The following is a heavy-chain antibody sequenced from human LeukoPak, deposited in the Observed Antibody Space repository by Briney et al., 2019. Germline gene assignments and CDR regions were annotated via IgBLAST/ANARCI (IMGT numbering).Heavy chain of an antibody. V-gene: IGHV3-30*03. J-gene: IGHJ6*02. CDR3: ARAVRGGSYYISYYYYGMDV. Sequence: GGSLRLSCAASGFTFSSYGMPWVRQAPGKGLEWVAVISYDGSNKYYADSVKGRFTISRDNAKNSLYLQMNSLRAEDTAVYYCARAVRGGSYYISYYYYGMDVWGQGTTVTVSS. CDR1: GFTFSSYG. CDR2: ISYDGSNK. D-gene: IGHD1-26*01.